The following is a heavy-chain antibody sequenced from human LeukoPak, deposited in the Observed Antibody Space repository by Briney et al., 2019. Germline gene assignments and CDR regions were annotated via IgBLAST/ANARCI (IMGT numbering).Heavy chain of an antibody. J-gene: IGHJ5*02. CDR3: ARAGENSWFDP. V-gene: IGHV4-34*01. CDR1: GGSFSGYY. D-gene: IGHD3-10*01. CDR2: INHSGST. Sequence: PSETLSLTCAVYGGSFSGYYWSWIRQPPGKGLEWIGEINHSGSTNYNPSLKSRVTISVDTSKNQFSLKLSSVTAADTAVYYCARAGENSWFDPWGQGTLVTVSS.